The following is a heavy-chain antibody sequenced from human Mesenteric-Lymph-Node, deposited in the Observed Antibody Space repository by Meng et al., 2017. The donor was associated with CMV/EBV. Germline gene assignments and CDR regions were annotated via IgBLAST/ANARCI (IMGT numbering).Heavy chain of an antibody. Sequence: CPFSGGPIVSTPYYWGWIRQSSNKGMEWIGSVYYSGSTHYNPSLRGRITISVETSKNQFSLTLDSVTAADTAVYYCATNTSGWSFGAWGQGSLVTVSS. CDR3: ATNTSGWSFGA. D-gene: IGHD6-19*01. V-gene: IGHV4-39*01. J-gene: IGHJ1*01. CDR2: VYYSGST. CDR1: GGPIVSTPYY.